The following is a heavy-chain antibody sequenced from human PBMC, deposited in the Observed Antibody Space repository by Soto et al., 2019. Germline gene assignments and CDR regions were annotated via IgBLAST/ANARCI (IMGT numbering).Heavy chain of an antibody. D-gene: IGHD4-17*01. CDR1: GGSFSSGGYY. V-gene: IGHV4-31*03. J-gene: IGHJ4*02. Sequence: QVQLQESGPGLVKPSQTLSLTCTVSGGSFSSGGYYWSWIRQHPGKGLEWIGYIYYSGSTYYNPSLKSRVTISVDTSKNQFSLKLSSVTAADTAVYYCARYRAVTFTDFDYWGQGTLVTVSS. CDR3: ARYRAVTFTDFDY. CDR2: IYYSGST.